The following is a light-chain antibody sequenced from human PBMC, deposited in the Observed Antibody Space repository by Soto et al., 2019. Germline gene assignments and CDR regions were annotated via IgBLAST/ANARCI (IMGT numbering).Light chain of an antibody. J-gene: IGLJ2*01. Sequence: QSALTQPASVSGYPGQSITISCTGSSSDVGSYNLVSWYQQYPGKAPKLMIFEVNKRPSGVSNRFSASKSGNTASLTISGLQDDDEAAYYCWSYAGGRTFEVFGGGTKLTVL. CDR2: EVN. CDR1: SSDVGSYNL. V-gene: IGLV2-23*02. CDR3: WSYAGGRTFEV.